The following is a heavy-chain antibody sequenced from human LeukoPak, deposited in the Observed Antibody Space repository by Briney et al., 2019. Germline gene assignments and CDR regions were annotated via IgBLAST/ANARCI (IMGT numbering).Heavy chain of an antibody. CDR1: GYTFTSYG. D-gene: IGHD6-19*01. J-gene: IGHJ4*02. CDR2: INAGNGNT. CDR3: ARDPDSSGWYGFDY. V-gene: IGHV1-3*01. Sequence: ASVKVSCKASGYTFTSYGISWVRQAPGQGLEWMGWINAGNGNTKYSQKFQGRVTITRDTSASTAYMELSSLRSEDTAVYYCARDPDSSGWYGFDYWGQGTLVTVSS.